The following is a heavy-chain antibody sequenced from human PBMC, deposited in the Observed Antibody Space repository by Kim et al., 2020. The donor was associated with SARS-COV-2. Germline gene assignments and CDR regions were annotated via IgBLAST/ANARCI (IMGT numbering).Heavy chain of an antibody. CDR1: GFTFSDYY. CDR2: ISSSSSYT. D-gene: IGHD4-17*01. CDR3: ARHYVNHYYYYYGMDV. V-gene: IGHV3-11*03. J-gene: IGHJ6*02. Sequence: GGSLRLSCAASGFTFSDYYMSWIRQAPGKGLEWVSYISSSSSYTNYADSVKGRFTISRDNAKNSLYLQMNSLRAEDTAVYYCARHYVNHYYYYYGMDVWGQGTTVTVSS.